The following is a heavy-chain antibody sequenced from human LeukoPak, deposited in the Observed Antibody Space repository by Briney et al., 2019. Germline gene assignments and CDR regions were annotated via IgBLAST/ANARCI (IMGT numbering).Heavy chain of an antibody. Sequence: SETLSLTCTVSGGSISSYYWSWIRQPPGKGLEWIGYIYYSGSTNYNPSLKSRVTISVDTSKNQFSLKLSSVTAADTAVYYCARVIAARLPYYYYHGMDVWGQGTTVTVSS. CDR1: GGSISSYY. CDR2: IYYSGST. D-gene: IGHD6-6*01. V-gene: IGHV4-59*08. J-gene: IGHJ6*02. CDR3: ARVIAARLPYYYYHGMDV.